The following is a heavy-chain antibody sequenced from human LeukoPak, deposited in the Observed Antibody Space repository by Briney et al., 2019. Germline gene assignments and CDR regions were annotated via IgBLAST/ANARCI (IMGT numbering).Heavy chain of an antibody. J-gene: IGHJ4*02. CDR3: AKGEDYGSGTVHFAS. CDR2: IYRGGST. Sequence: PSETLSLTCAVSGGSISSNNWWSWVRQPPGKGLEWIGEIYRGGSTNYNPSLKSRIAMSVDRSRNQFSLQLSSVTAADTAVYYCAKGEDYGSGTVHFASWGQGTLVTVSS. D-gene: IGHD3-10*01. CDR1: GGSISSNNW. V-gene: IGHV4-4*02.